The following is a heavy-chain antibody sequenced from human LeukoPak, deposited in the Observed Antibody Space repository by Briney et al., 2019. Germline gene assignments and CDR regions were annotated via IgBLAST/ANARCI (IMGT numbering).Heavy chain of an antibody. J-gene: IGHJ4*02. CDR1: GFTFSSYS. V-gene: IGHV3-48*04. Sequence: GGSLRLSCAASGFTFSSYSMNWVRQAPGKGLEWVSYISSSSSTIYYADSVKGRFTISRDNAKNSLYLQMNSLRAEDTAVYYCARVPRRPPYCSGGSCSVAADYWGQGTLVTVSS. D-gene: IGHD2-15*01. CDR3: ARVPRRPPYCSGGSCSVAADY. CDR2: ISSSSSTI.